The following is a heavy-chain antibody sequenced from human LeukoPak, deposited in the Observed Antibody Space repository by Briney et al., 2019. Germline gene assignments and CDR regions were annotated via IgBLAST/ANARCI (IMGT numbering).Heavy chain of an antibody. Sequence: SQTLSLTCAISGDSVSSNSAAWNWIRQSPSRGLEWLGRTYYRSKWYNDYAVSVKSRITINPDTSKNQFSLQLNSVTPEDTAVYYCARATYYSDSSGYIEGGFDYWGQGTLVTVSS. CDR2: TYYRSKWYN. V-gene: IGHV6-1*01. CDR3: ARATYYSDSSGYIEGGFDY. J-gene: IGHJ4*02. D-gene: IGHD3-22*01. CDR1: GDSVSSNSAA.